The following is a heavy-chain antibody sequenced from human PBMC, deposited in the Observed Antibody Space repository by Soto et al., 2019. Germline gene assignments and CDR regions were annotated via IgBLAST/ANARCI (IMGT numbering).Heavy chain of an antibody. CDR3: ARYFVVVVAATPRPDNYYYYYMDV. CDR2: IYPGDSDT. V-gene: IGHV5-51*01. CDR1: GYSFTSYW. Sequence: PGESLKISCKGSGYSFTSYWIGWVRQMPGKGLEWMGIIYPGDSDTRYSPSFQGQVTISADKSISTAYLQWSSLKASDTAMYYCARYFVVVVAATPRPDNYYYYYMDVWGKGTTVTVSS. D-gene: IGHD2-15*01. J-gene: IGHJ6*03.